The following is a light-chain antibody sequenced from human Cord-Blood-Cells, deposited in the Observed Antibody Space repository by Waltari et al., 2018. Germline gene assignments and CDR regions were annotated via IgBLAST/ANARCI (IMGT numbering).Light chain of an antibody. Sequence: QSALTQPASVSGSPGQSITISCTGTSSDVGRYNLVSWYQQHPGKAPKLTIYEGSKRPSGVSNRFSGSKSGNTASLTISGLQAEDEADYYCCSYAGSSTFKVFGGGTKLTVL. CDR1: SSDVGRYNL. V-gene: IGLV2-23*03. J-gene: IGLJ3*02. CDR3: CSYAGSSTFKV. CDR2: EGS.